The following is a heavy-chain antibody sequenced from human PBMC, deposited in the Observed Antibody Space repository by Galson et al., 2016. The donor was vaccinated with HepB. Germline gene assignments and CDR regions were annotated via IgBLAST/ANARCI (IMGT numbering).Heavy chain of an antibody. CDR1: GYTFTKYW. CDR2: VYPDDSDT. D-gene: IGHD2-15*01. Sequence: QSGAEVKKPGESLSISCQTSGYTFTKYWIGWVRQMPGKGLEWMGIVYPDDSDTNYSPSSRGQVTISADKSINTAYLQWNSLKASDTAIYYCARQGDVVVGGIDYWGQGTLVTVSS. V-gene: IGHV5-51*01. J-gene: IGHJ4*02. CDR3: ARQGDVVVGGIDY.